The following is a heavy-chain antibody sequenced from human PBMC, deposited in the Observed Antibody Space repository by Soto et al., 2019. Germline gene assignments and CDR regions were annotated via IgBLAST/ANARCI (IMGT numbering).Heavy chain of an antibody. Sequence: QLQLQESGPGLVKPSETLSLTCSVSGGSINSSSYFWVWVRQPPGKWLEWIGSIYYSGSTYYTPSLRSRVTISVDTSKNQFALKLSSVTAADTPVFYCARHYSSGSRNWFDPWGQGTLVTVSS. CDR2: IYYSGST. J-gene: IGHJ5*02. CDR3: ARHYSSGSRNWFDP. V-gene: IGHV4-39*01. CDR1: GGSINSSSYF. D-gene: IGHD6-19*01.